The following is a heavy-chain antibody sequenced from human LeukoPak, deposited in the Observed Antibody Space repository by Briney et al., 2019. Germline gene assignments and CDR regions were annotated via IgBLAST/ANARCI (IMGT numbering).Heavy chain of an antibody. Sequence: TGGSLRLSCAASGFTFSSYAMSWVRQAPGKGLEWVSGISGSAGNTYYADSVKGRFTISRDNSKNTLYLQMNSLRAEDTAVYFCAKVVFILTNLYYFDCWGQGTLVTVSS. J-gene: IGHJ4*02. V-gene: IGHV3-23*01. CDR2: ISGSAGNT. D-gene: IGHD3-10*01. CDR3: AKVVFILTNLYYFDC. CDR1: GFTFSSYA.